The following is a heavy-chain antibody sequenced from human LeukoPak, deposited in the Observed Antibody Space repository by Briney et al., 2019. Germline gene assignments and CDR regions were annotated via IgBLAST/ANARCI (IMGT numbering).Heavy chain of an antibody. CDR1: GGSISSSNW. V-gene: IGHV4-4*02. CDR3: ARSYCSGGSCYSWMYYFDY. Sequence: SETLSLTCAVSGGSISSSNWWSWVRQPPGKGLEWIGEIYHSGSTNYNPSLKSRVTISVDKTKNQFSLKLSSVIAADTAVYYCARSYCSGGSCYSWMYYFDYWGQGTLVTVSS. J-gene: IGHJ4*02. CDR2: IYHSGST. D-gene: IGHD2-15*01.